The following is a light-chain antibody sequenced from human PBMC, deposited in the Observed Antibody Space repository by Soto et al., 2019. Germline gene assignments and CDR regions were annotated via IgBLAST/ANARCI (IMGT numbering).Light chain of an antibody. CDR3: QRYDGY. CDR1: QNINNW. V-gene: IGKV1-5*01. J-gene: IGKJ2*01. Sequence: DTQMTQSPSTLSASVGDTVTITCRARQNINNWLAWYQQKPEKVPKLLIYGASTLEDGVPSRFSGSRSGTEFPLTINSLQPDDFANYYCQRYDGYFGQGTKLEIK. CDR2: GAS.